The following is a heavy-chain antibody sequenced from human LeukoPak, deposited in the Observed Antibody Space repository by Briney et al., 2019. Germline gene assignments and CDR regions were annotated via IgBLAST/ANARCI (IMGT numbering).Heavy chain of an antibody. CDR1: GFTVNNTY. CDR3: ARVIAARHFDP. Sequence: GGSLRLSCAASGFTVNNTYRSWVRQAPGKGLEWVSLIYSGGSTYYADSVKGRFTISRDNSMNTMFLQMNSLRAEDTAVYYCARVIAARHFDPWGQGTLVTVSS. CDR2: IYSGGST. D-gene: IGHD6-6*01. J-gene: IGHJ5*02. V-gene: IGHV3-66*01.